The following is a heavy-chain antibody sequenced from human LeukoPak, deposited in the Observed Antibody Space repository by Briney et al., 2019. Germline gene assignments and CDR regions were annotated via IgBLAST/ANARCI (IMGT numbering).Heavy chain of an antibody. D-gene: IGHD6-13*01. CDR1: GDSVSSNSAV. V-gene: IGHV6-1*01. CDR3: ARLAAAFVAFDI. CDR2: TYYRSKWYN. Sequence: SQTLSLTCAISGDSVSSNSAVWNWIRQSPSRGLEWLGRTYYRSKWYNDYAVSVTSRITIKPDTSQSQFSLQLNSVTPDDSAVYYCARLAAAFVAFDIWGQGTMGTLSS. J-gene: IGHJ3*02.